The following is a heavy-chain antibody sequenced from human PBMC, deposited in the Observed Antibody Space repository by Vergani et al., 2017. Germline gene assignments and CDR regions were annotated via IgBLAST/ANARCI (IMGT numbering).Heavy chain of an antibody. CDR2: IYTSGST. V-gene: IGHV4-61*02. CDR1: GGSISSGSYY. Sequence: QVQLQESGPGLVKPSQTLSLTCTVSGGSISSGSYYWSWIRQPAGKGLEWIGRIYTSGSTNYNPSLKSRVTISVDTSKNQFSLKLSSVTAADTAVYYCARGYCSSTSCYFRGAFDIWGQGTMVTVSS. J-gene: IGHJ3*02. CDR3: ARGYCSSTSCYFRGAFDI. D-gene: IGHD2-2*01.